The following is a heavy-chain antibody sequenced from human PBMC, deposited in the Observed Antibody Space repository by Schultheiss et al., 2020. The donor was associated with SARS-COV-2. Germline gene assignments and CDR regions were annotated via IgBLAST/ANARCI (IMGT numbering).Heavy chain of an antibody. CDR2: VYHSGSA. J-gene: IGHJ4*02. V-gene: IGHV4-39*07. D-gene: IGHD4-17*01. CDR1: SDSISSSRYY. CDR3: ARSTTTVTAVFDS. Sequence: SQTLSLTCTVSSDSISSSRYYWGWIRQPPGKGLEWIGEVYHSGSANYSPSLKSRVTISVDTSKDQFSLKLSSMTAADTALYYCARSTTTVTAVFDSWGRGTLVTVSS.